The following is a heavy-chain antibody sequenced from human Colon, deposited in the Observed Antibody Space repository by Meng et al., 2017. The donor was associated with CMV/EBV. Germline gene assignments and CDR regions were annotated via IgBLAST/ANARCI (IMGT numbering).Heavy chain of an antibody. CDR1: GFTVSSHY. V-gene: IGHV3-9*01. Sequence: GGSLRLSCAASGFTVSSHYMTWVRQAPGKGLEWVSGISWNSGSIGYADSVKGRFTISRDNAKNSLYLQMNSLRAEDTALYYCAKVGYSYDNFDYWGQGTLVTVSS. J-gene: IGHJ4*02. D-gene: IGHD5-18*01. CDR3: AKVGYSYDNFDY. CDR2: ISWNSGSI.